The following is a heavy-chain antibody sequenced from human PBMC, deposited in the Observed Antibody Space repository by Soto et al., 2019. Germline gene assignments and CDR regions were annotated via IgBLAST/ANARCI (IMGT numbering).Heavy chain of an antibody. V-gene: IGHV1-24*01. CDR2: FDPEDGET. J-gene: IGHJ6*02. CDR1: GYTLTDLS. CDR3: ATVTGSITIFGVVLKTSSSYYYGMDV. D-gene: IGHD3-3*01. Sequence: ASVKVSCKVSGYTLTDLSMHWVRQAPGKGLEWMGGFDPEDGETIYAQKFQGRVTMTEDTSTDTAYMELSSLRSEDTAVYYCATVTGSITIFGVVLKTSSSYYYGMDVWGQGTTVTVSS.